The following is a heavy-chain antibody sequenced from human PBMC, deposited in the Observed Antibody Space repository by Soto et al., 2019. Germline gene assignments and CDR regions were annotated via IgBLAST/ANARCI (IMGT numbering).Heavy chain of an antibody. D-gene: IGHD2-21*01. CDR3: AREFRLSGWFDP. V-gene: IGHV3-66*01. Sequence: EVQLVESGGGLVQPGGSLRLSCAASGFTVSSNYMSWVRQAPGKGLEWVSVIYSGGSTYYADSVKGRFTISRDNSKNTRYLQMNSLRAEDTAVYYCAREFRLSGWFDPWGQGTLVTVSS. CDR2: IYSGGST. CDR1: GFTVSSNY. J-gene: IGHJ5*02.